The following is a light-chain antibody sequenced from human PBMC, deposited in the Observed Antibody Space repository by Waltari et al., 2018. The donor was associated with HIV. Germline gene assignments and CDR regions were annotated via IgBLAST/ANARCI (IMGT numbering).Light chain of an antibody. CDR3: CSYGGDDTLV. J-gene: IGLJ3*02. Sequence: QSALTQPASGSGSLGQSITISCTVARPHVASSSFVSWDQNRPGQAPTLIIYDDSKLPLGISSRFSGSKSGNTASLTISGLQSEDEADYYCCSYGGDDTLVFGGGTKVTAL. CDR2: DDS. CDR1: RPHVASSSF. V-gene: IGLV2-23*01.